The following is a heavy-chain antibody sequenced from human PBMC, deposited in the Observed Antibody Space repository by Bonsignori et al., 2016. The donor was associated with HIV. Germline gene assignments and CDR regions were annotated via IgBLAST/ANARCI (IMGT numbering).Heavy chain of an antibody. D-gene: IGHD2-2*03. J-gene: IGHJ6*03. CDR3: ARVDRQMGRGATYYMDV. Sequence: QVQLQESGPGLVKPSETLSLTCTVSGGSIKSYYWSWIRQPPGRGLEWIGYIYHDGTTNYNPSLKSRVTISVDTSKNQFSLKLRSVTTADTALYYCARVDRQMGRGATYYMDVVGPRGHGHRLL. V-gene: IGHV4-59*01. CDR2: IYHDGTT. CDR1: GGSIKSYY.